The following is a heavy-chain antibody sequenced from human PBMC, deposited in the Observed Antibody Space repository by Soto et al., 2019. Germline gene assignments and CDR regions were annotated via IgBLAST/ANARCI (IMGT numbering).Heavy chain of an antibody. Sequence: PSETLSLTCAVSGGSISSGGYSWSWIRQPPGKGLEWIGYIYHSGSTYYNPSLKSRVTISVDRSKNQFSLKLSSVTAADTAVYYCARGDSGYDFGIFDYWGQGTLVTVSS. CDR1: GGSISSGGYS. CDR3: ARGDSGYDFGIFDY. V-gene: IGHV4-30-2*01. J-gene: IGHJ4*02. D-gene: IGHD5-12*01. CDR2: IYHSGST.